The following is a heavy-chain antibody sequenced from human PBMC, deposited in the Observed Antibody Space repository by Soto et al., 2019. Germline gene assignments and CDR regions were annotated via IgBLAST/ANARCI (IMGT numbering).Heavy chain of an antibody. D-gene: IGHD3-10*01. V-gene: IGHV4-39*07. J-gene: IGHJ5*02. CDR2: IYYSGST. Sequence: SETLSLTCTVSGGSISSSSYYWGWIRQPPGKGLEWIGSIYYSGSTYYNPSLKSRVTISIDTSKNQFSLKLTSVTAADTAVYYCARVTGELLWFGELRWFDPWGQGALVTVSS. CDR1: GGSISSSSYY. CDR3: ARVTGELLWFGELRWFDP.